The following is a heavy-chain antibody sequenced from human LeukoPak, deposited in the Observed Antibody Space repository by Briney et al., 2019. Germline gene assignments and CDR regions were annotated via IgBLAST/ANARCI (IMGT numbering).Heavy chain of an antibody. CDR2: ISSSSSYI. CDR1: GFTFSSYS. Sequence: PGGSLRLSCAASGFTFSSYSMNWVRQAPGKGLEWVSSISSSSSYIYYADSVKGRFTISRDDAKNSLYLQMNSLRAEDTAVYYCARFHQIRYYYGMDVWGQGTTVTVSS. J-gene: IGHJ6*02. V-gene: IGHV3-21*01. CDR3: ARFHQIRYYYGMDV.